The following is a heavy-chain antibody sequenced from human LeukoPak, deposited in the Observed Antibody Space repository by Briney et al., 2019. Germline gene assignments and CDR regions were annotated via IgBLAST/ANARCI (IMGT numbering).Heavy chain of an antibody. CDR3: AREGTGTTVTTGYADAFDI. D-gene: IGHD4-17*01. CDR1: GGSISGYY. V-gene: IGHV4-59*01. J-gene: IGHJ3*02. Sequence: PSETLSLTCTVSGGSISGYYWSWIRQPPGKGLEWIGYIYYSGSTNYNPSLKSRVTISVDTSKNQFSLKLRSVTAADTAVYYCAREGTGTTVTTGYADAFDIWGQGTMVTVSS. CDR2: IYYSGST.